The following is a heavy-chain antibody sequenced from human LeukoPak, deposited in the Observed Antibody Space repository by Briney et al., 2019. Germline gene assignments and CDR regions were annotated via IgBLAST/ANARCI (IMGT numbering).Heavy chain of an antibody. CDR2: ISEDGSTT. J-gene: IGHJ4*02. Sequence: GGSLRLSCAASGFIFSSNWMHCVRQAPGKGLVWVSRISEDGSTTNHADSVKGRFTISRDDAKNTLYMQMNSLRAEDTAVYYCVRDLGGRSGHWGQGTLVTVSS. D-gene: IGHD1-26*01. CDR1: GFIFSSNW. CDR3: VRDLGGRSGH. V-gene: IGHV3-74*01.